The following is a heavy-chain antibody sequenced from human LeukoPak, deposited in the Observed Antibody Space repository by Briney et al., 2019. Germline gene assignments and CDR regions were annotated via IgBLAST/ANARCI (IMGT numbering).Heavy chain of an antibody. V-gene: IGHV3-15*01. Sequence: GGSLRLSCAASGFTFSNAWMSWVRQAPGKGLEWVGRIKSKTDGGTTDYAAPVKGRFTISRDDSKNTLYLQMNCLKTEDTAVYYCTTAVAAAGRYYYYYGMDVWGQGTTVTVSS. CDR3: TTAVAAAGRYYYYYGMDV. D-gene: IGHD6-13*01. J-gene: IGHJ6*02. CDR2: IKSKTDGGTT. CDR1: GFTFSNAW.